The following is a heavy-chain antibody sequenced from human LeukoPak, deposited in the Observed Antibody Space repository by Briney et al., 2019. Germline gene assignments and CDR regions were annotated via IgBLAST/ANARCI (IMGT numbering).Heavy chain of an antibody. D-gene: IGHD3-10*01. Sequence: GSSVKVSCKASGGTFSSYAISWVRQAPGQGLEWMGGIIPIFGTENYAQKFQGRVTITTDESTSTAYMELSSLRSEDTAVYYCARDAIGSGSLDAFDIWGQGTMVTVSS. CDR3: ARDAIGSGSLDAFDI. CDR1: GGTFSSYA. CDR2: IIPIFGTE. J-gene: IGHJ3*02. V-gene: IGHV1-69*05.